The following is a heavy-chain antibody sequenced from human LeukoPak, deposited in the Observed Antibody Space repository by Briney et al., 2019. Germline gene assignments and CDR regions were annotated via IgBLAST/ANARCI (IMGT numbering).Heavy chain of an antibody. D-gene: IGHD3-10*01. Sequence: ASVKVSCKAFGYTFTTYFIHWVRQAPGQGLEWMGIINPSGGSTSYAQKFQGRITMTRDTSTSTVYMELSSLRSEDAAVYYCARVSQYYATGSPVGDYWGQGTLVTVSS. CDR3: ARVSQYYATGSPVGDY. CDR2: INPSGGST. V-gene: IGHV1-46*01. J-gene: IGHJ4*02. CDR1: GYTFTTYF.